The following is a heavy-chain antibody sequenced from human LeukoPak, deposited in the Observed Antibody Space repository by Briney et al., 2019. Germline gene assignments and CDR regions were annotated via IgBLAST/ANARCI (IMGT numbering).Heavy chain of an antibody. D-gene: IGHD6-19*01. CDR2: TYYRSKWYN. CDR3: ARIAVADSLV. Sequence: SQTLSLTCAISGDSVSSNTAAWNWIRQSPSRGLEWLGRTYYRSKWYNDYAISVRSRITINSDISKNQLSLQLTSVTPEATAVYYCARIAVADSLVWGQGTLVIVSS. J-gene: IGHJ4*02. CDR1: GDSVSSNTAA. V-gene: IGHV6-1*01.